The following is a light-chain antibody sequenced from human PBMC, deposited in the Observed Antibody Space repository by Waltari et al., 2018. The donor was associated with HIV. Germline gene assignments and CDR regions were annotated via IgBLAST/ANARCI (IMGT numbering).Light chain of an antibody. J-gene: IGKJ3*01. CDR1: QSVSSY. CDR2: DVS. Sequence: EIVLTQSPATLSLSPGERATLSCRASQSVSSYLAWYQQKPGQAPRLLIYDVSNRATGIPARFSGSGSGTDFTLTISSLEPEDFAVYYCQHRSTWPRTFGPGTKVDIK. CDR3: QHRSTWPRT. V-gene: IGKV3-11*01.